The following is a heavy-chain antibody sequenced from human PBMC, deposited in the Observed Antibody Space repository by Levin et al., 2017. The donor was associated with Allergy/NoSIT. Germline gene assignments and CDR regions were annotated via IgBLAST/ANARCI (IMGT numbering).Heavy chain of an antibody. CDR3: SRVRVILTGYYRGSQASYYYGMDV. CDR1: GGSFSDYN. D-gene: IGHD3-9*01. J-gene: IGHJ6*02. Sequence: SQTLSLTCAVYGGSFSDYNWSWIRQPPGKGLQWIGEINHSGSTNYTPSLKSRVTILVDTSKNQISLKLSSATAADTAVYYCSRVRVILTGYYRGSQASYYYGMDVWGQGTTVTVSS. V-gene: IGHV4-34*01. CDR2: INHSGST.